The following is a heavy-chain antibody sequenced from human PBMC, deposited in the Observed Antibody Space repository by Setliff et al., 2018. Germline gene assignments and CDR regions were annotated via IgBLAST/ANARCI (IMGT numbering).Heavy chain of an antibody. D-gene: IGHD1-1*01. Sequence: GESLKISCKGSGYSFTSYWIGWVRQMPGKGLEWVGIIYPGDSDTRYSPSFQGQVTISADKSISTAYLQWSSLKASDTAMYYCAIPRGWNRDAFDIWGQGTMVTVSS. V-gene: IGHV5-51*01. CDR2: IYPGDSDT. CDR1: GYSFTSYW. J-gene: IGHJ3*02. CDR3: AIPRGWNRDAFDI.